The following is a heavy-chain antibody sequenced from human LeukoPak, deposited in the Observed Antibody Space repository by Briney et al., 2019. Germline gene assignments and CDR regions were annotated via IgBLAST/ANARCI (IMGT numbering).Heavy chain of an antibody. V-gene: IGHV1-18*01. J-gene: IGHJ5*02. D-gene: IGHD6-6*01. Sequence: ASVKVSCKASGYTFSSYGLSWVRQAPGQGLEWMGWISTYNGNTHYAQKLQGRVTMTRDTSISTAYMELSRLRSDDSAVYYCARGLIATRPDWFDPWGQGTLVTVSS. CDR3: ARGLIATRPDWFDP. CDR2: ISTYNGNT. CDR1: GYTFSSYG.